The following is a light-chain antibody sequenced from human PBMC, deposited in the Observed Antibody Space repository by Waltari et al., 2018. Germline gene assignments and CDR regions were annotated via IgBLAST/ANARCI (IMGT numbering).Light chain of an antibody. J-gene: IGKJ1*01. V-gene: IGKV1-5*03. CDR2: KAS. CDR3: QQYSANPWT. CDR1: QSINSW. Sequence: DIQMTEYPSTLSASVGDRVPFTGRASQSINSWLAWYQQKPGIALKLLIYKASSLESGVPSRFSGSGSGTEFTLTISSLQPDDLATYYCQQYSANPWTFGQGTRVEIE.